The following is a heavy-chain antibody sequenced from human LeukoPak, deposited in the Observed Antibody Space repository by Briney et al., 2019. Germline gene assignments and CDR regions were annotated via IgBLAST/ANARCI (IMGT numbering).Heavy chain of an antibody. CDR2: INPNSGGT. J-gene: IGHJ4*02. D-gene: IGHD3-16*01. V-gene: IGHV1-2*02. CDR3: ARELWKNFDY. CDR1: GYTFTGYY. Sequence: ASVKVSCKASGYTFTGYYMHWVRQAPGQGLKWMGWINPNSGGTNYAQKFQGRVTMTRDTSINTAYMELRRLRFDDTAVYYCARELWKNFDYWGQGTLVTVSS.